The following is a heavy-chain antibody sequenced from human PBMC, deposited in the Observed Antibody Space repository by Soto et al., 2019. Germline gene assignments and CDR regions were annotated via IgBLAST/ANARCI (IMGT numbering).Heavy chain of an antibody. CDR3: AREDGGTSFYYYYMDV. CDR2: IKQDGSEK. CDR1: GFTFSSYW. Sequence: GGSLRLSCAASGFTFSSYWMSWVRQAPGKGLEWVANIKQDGSEKYYVDSVKGRFTISRDNAKNSLYLQMSSLRAEDTAVYYCAREDGGTSFYYYYMDVWGKGTTVTVSS. V-gene: IGHV3-7*01. D-gene: IGHD1-26*01. J-gene: IGHJ6*03.